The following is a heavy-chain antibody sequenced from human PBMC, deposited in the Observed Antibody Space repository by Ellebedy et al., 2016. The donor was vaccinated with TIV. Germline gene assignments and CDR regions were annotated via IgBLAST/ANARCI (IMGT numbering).Heavy chain of an antibody. Sequence: ASVKVSCKASGGTFRTYTVTWVRQAPGQGLEWVGGILPISPTPNYAQKFQGRVTITADESANIVYMELSSPSSDDTAVYYCARGKDSGNYVGWFDPWGQGTLVTVSS. CDR2: ILPISPTP. V-gene: IGHV1-69*13. CDR1: GGTFRTYT. J-gene: IGHJ5*02. CDR3: ARGKDSGNYVGWFDP. D-gene: IGHD4-11*01.